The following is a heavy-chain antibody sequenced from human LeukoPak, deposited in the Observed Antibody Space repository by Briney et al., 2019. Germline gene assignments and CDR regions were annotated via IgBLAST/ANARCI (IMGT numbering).Heavy chain of an antibody. CDR1: GYTFTSYG. J-gene: IGHJ4*02. D-gene: IGHD1-26*01. V-gene: IGHV1-18*01. CDR3: ATDTTGGSYCDN. CDR2: ISTYSGNT. Sequence: ASVKVSCKASGYTFTSYGISWVRQAPGQGLEWVGWISTYSGNTKYAQKFQGRVTMTTDTSTSTAYMELRSLRSDDTAAYFCATDTTGGSYCDNWGQGSLVTVSS.